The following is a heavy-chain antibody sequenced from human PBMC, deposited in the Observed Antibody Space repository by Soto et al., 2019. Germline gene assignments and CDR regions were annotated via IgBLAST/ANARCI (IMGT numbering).Heavy chain of an antibody. CDR3: TRLYSSSSGWFDP. Sequence: PGGSLRLSCAASGFTFSGSAMHWVRQASGKGLEWVGRIRSKANSYATAYAASVKGRFTISRDDSKNTAYLQMNSLKTEDTAVYYCTRLYSSSSGWFDPWGQGTLVTVSS. J-gene: IGHJ5*02. V-gene: IGHV3-73*01. CDR2: IRSKANSYAT. CDR1: GFTFSGSA. D-gene: IGHD6-6*01.